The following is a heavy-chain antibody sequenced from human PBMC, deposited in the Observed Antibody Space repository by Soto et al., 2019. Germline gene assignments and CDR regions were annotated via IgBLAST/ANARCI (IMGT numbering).Heavy chain of an antibody. D-gene: IGHD6-6*01. Sequence: GGSLRLSCAASGFTFSSYGMHWVRQAPGKGLEWVAVISYDGSNKYYADSVKGRFTISRDNSKNTLYLQMNSLRAEDTAVYYCAKHSSPRGYYYYGMEVWGQGTTVTVSS. CDR3: AKHSSPRGYYYYGMEV. CDR2: ISYDGSNK. J-gene: IGHJ6*02. V-gene: IGHV3-30*18. CDR1: GFTFSSYG.